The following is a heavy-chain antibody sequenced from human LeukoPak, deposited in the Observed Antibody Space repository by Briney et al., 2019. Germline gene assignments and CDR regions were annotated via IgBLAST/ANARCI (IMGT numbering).Heavy chain of an antibody. J-gene: IGHJ4*02. Sequence: SVKVSCKASGGTFSSYAISWVRQAPGQGREWMGGIIPIFGTANYAQKFQGRVTITADESTSTAYMELSSLRSEDTAVYYCARTGYCSSTSCYGEYYFDYWGQGTLVTVSS. CDR1: GGTFSSYA. D-gene: IGHD2-2*01. CDR2: IIPIFGTA. CDR3: ARTGYCSSTSCYGEYYFDY. V-gene: IGHV1-69*13.